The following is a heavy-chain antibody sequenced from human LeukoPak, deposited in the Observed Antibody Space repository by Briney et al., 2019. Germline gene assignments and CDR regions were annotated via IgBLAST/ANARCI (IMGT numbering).Heavy chain of an antibody. D-gene: IGHD2-21*02. CDR3: AKSLANCGGDCYDAFDI. J-gene: IGHJ3*02. Sequence: GGSLRLSCAASGFTFSSYAMSWVRQAPGKGLEWVSAISGSGGSTYYADSVKGRFTISRDNSKNTLYLQMNSLRAEDTAVYYCAKSLANCGGDCYDAFDIWGQGTMVTVSS. CDR2: ISGSGGST. CDR1: GFTFSSYA. V-gene: IGHV3-23*01.